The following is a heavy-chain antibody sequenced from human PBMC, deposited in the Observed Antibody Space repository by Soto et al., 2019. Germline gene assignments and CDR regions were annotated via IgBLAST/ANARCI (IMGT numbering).Heavy chain of an antibody. J-gene: IGHJ4*02. D-gene: IGHD3-22*01. CDR1: GGSISNYY. CDR2: IYYSGST. Sequence: SETLSLTCTVSGGSISNYYWTWIRQPAGKGLEWIGYIYYSGSTYYNPSLKSRVTISVDTSKNQFSLKLSSVTAADTAVYYCARDASESDSSGYYYFDYWGQGTLVTVSS. CDR3: ARDASESDSSGYYYFDY. V-gene: IGHV4-59*06.